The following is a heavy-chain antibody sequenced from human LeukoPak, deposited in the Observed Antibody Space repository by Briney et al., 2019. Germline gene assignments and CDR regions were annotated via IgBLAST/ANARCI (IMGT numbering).Heavy chain of an antibody. CDR2: ISSSSYI. D-gene: IGHD4-17*01. V-gene: IGHV3-21*01. CDR1: GFTFSGYS. CDR3: ARDSLRGLPGDY. J-gene: IGHJ4*02. Sequence: GGSLRLSCAASGFTFSGYSMNWVRQAPGKGLEWVSSISSSSYIYYADSVKGRFTISRDNAKNSLYLQMNSLRAEDTAVYYCARDSLRGLPGDYWGQGTLVTVSS.